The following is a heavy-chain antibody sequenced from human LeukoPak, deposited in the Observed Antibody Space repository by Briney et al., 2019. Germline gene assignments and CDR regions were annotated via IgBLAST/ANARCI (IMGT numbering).Heavy chain of an antibody. D-gene: IGHD4-17*01. CDR3: ARDGVRDYGDYVEWGSYFDY. Sequence: GGSLRLSCAASGFTFSSYGMHWVRQAPGKGLEWVAVIWYDGSNKYYADSVKGRFTISRDNSENTLYLQMNSLRAEDTAVYYCARDGVRDYGDYVEWGSYFDYWGQGTLVTVSS. V-gene: IGHV3-33*01. CDR1: GFTFSSYG. CDR2: IWYDGSNK. J-gene: IGHJ4*02.